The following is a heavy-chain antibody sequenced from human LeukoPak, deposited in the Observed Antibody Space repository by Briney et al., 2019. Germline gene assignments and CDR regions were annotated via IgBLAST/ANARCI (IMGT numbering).Heavy chain of an antibody. D-gene: IGHD2-15*01. CDR2: ISSSSSYI. V-gene: IGHV3-21*01. CDR3: ARDCSGGSCYSDAFDI. J-gene: IGHJ3*02. Sequence: PGGSLRLSCAASGFTFSSYSMNWVRQAPGKGLEWASSISSSSSYIYYADSVKGRFTISRDNAKNSLYLQMNSLRAEDTAVYYCARDCSGGSCYSDAFDIWGQGTMVTVSS. CDR1: GFTFSSYS.